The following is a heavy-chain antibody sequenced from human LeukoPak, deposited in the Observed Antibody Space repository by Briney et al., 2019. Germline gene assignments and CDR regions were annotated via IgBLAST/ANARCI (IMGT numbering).Heavy chain of an antibody. V-gene: IGHV1-69*05. CDR2: IIPIFGTA. CDR3: ARADYGDYAHGWFDP. D-gene: IGHD4-17*01. Sequence: SVRVSCKASGGTFSSYAISWVRQAPGQGLEWMGGIIPIFGTANYAQKFQGRVTITTDESTSTAYMELSSLRSEDTAVYYCARADYGDYAHGWFDPWGQGTLVTVSS. J-gene: IGHJ5*02. CDR1: GGTFSSYA.